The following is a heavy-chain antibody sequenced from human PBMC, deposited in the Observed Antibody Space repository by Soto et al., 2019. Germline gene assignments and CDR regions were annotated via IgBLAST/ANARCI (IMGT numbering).Heavy chain of an antibody. Sequence: GGSLRLSCAASGFTFSSYAMHWVRQAPGKGLEWVAVISYDGSNKYYADSVKGRFTISRDNSKNTLYLQMNSLRAEDTAVYYCARDREYYGSGSYFDYWGQGTLVTVSS. J-gene: IGHJ4*02. D-gene: IGHD3-10*01. CDR1: GFTFSSYA. V-gene: IGHV3-30-3*01. CDR3: ARDREYYGSGSYFDY. CDR2: ISYDGSNK.